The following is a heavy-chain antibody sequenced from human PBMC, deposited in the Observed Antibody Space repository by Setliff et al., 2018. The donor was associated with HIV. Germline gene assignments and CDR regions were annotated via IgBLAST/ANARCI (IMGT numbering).Heavy chain of an antibody. J-gene: IGHJ5*02. CDR1: GGSFSDYY. CDR2: IDHRGRT. Sequence: SETLSLTCAVYGGSFSDYYWNWIRQTPGKGLEWLGEIDHRGRTNYNPSLKNRVTISRDTSKNQFSLKLSSVTAADTAIYYCAVKGAAVGTGWFDPWGQGNLVTVSS. D-gene: IGHD6-13*01. V-gene: IGHV4-34*01. CDR3: AVKGAAVGTGWFDP.